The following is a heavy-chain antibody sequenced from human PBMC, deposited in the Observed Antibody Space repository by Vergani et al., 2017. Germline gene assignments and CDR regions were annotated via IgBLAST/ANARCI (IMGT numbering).Heavy chain of an antibody. J-gene: IGHJ4*02. CDR2: IIPNFGTA. CDR3: ARGGFLYSSSCQLFDY. Sequence: QVQLVQSGAEVKKPGSSVKVSCKASGRTFSSYAISWVRQAPGQGLAWMGGIIPNFGTANYAQKFQGRVTITADESTSTAYMELDSLTSEDTAVYYRARGGFLYSSSCQLFDYWGQGTLVTVSS. D-gene: IGHD6-13*01. CDR1: GRTFSSYA. V-gene: IGHV1-69*01.